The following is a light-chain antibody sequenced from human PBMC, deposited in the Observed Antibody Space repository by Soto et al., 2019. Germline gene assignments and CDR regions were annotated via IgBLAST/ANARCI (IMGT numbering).Light chain of an antibody. CDR2: GAS. Sequence: DIQLTQSPPTLSASVGDRVTITCRASQSIRYYLAWYQQMPGKAPKLLIYGASSLQSGVPSRFSGSGSGTEFTRTISSLQPDDFATYFCQHHNSYSQTFGQGTKVEIK. V-gene: IGKV1-5*01. CDR3: QHHNSYSQT. CDR1: QSIRYY. J-gene: IGKJ1*01.